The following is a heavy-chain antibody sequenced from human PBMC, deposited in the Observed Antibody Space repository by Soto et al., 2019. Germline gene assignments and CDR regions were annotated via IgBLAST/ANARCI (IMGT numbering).Heavy chain of an antibody. V-gene: IGHV3-11*01. D-gene: IGHD3-16*02. J-gene: IGHJ4*02. CDR1: GFTFSDYY. CDR3: ARIRDLGELSSYFDY. CDR2: ISSSGSTI. Sequence: GGSLRLSCAASGFTFSDYYMSWIRQAPGKGLEWVSYISSSGSTIYYADSVKGRFTISRDNAKNSLYLQMNSLRAEDTAVYYCARIRDLGELSSYFDYWGQGTLVTVSS.